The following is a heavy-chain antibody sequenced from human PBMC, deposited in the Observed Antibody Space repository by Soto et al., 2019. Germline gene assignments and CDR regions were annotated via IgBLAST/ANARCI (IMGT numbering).Heavy chain of an antibody. CDR1: GYTFTSYA. CDR2: IDAGNGNT. V-gene: IGHV1-3*01. CDR3: ARVAPSGGSVPRFDP. Sequence: ASVKVSCKASGYTFTSYAMHWVRQAPGRGLEWMGWIDAGNGNTRSSRKFQGRVIITRDTSATTAYLEVDSLRSEDTAIYYCARVAPSGGSVPRFDPWGQGTLVTVSS. J-gene: IGHJ5*02. D-gene: IGHD3-10*01.